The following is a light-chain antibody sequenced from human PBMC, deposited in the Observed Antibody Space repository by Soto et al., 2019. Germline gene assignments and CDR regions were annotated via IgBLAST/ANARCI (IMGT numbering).Light chain of an antibody. CDR3: AAWDDTVRSYV. CDR2: RDN. V-gene: IGLV1-47*01. J-gene: IGLJ1*01. Sequence: QSVLTQPPSVSGTPGQRVTISYSGGISNIGTNYVHWFQQLPGTAPKVLSNRDNQRPSGVPDRFSGSKSGTSASLAISGLQSEDEAEYYCAAWDDTVRSYVFGTGTKVTVL. CDR1: ISNIGTNY.